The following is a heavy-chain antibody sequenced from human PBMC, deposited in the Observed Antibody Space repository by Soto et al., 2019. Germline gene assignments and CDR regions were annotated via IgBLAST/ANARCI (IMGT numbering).Heavy chain of an antibody. J-gene: IGHJ6*02. V-gene: IGHV4-30-4*01. CDR1: GGSISSGDDF. Sequence: QVQLQESGPGLVKPSQTLSLTCTVSGGSISSGDDFWTWIRQPPWKGLEWIGYIYYSWSTYYNPSLKSRLTMSVDTSKNQFSLKLSSVTAADTAVYYCARDRAKWKDYYYYGMDVWGQGTTVTVSS. D-gene: IGHD1-20*01. CDR3: ARDRAKWKDYYYYGMDV. CDR2: IYYSWST.